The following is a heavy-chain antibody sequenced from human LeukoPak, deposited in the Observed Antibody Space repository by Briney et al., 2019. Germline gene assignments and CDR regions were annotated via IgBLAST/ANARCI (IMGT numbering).Heavy chain of an antibody. D-gene: IGHD3-9*01. Sequence: PGGSLSPSCATSGFTFSSYGMYWVRQAPGKGLEWLAFIRYDGINKYYADSVKGRFTISRDNSKNTLYLQMNSLRAEDTAVYYCAKDSLTGTGPYYFDCWGQGTLVTVSS. CDR3: AKDSLTGTGPYYFDC. CDR1: GFTFSSYG. V-gene: IGHV3-30*02. J-gene: IGHJ4*02. CDR2: IRYDGINK.